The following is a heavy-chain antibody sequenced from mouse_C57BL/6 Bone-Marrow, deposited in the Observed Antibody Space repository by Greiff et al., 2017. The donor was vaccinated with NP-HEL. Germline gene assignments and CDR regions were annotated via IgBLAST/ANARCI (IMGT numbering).Heavy chain of an antibody. CDR2: IDPSDSYT. CDR1: GYTFTSYW. Sequence: QVQLQQPGAELVMPGASVKLSCKASGYTFTSYWMHWVKQRPGQGLEWIGEIDPSDSYTNYNQKFKGKSTLTVDKSSRTAYMQLSSLTSEDSAVYYCARWNDFAAYWGQGTLVTVSA. V-gene: IGHV1-69*01. J-gene: IGHJ3*01. D-gene: IGHD2-4*01. CDR3: ARWNDFAAY.